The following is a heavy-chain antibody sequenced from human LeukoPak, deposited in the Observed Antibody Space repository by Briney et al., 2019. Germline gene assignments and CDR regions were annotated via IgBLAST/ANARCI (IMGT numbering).Heavy chain of an antibody. CDR2: INPTSGGT. V-gene: IGHV1-2*02. J-gene: IGHJ5*02. CDR3: ARPLDYNLGTNWFDP. D-gene: IGHD4-11*01. Sequence: GDSVKVSCKAYGYTFSAYHMHWLRQAPGQGPEWMGWINPTSGGTHSSPRFQGRVTLTTSGNTFYMELSSLKSDDTAVYYCARPLDYNLGTNWFDPWGQGTLVIVSS. CDR1: GYTFSAYH.